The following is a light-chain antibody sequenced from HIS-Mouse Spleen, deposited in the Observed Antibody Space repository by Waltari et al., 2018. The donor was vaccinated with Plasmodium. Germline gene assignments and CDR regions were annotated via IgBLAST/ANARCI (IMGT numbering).Light chain of an antibody. CDR3: QSADSSGTYRV. CDR2: KDS. Sequence: SYELTQPPSVSVSPGQTARITCSGAALPHQHAYWYQQKPGQAPVLVIYKDSERPSGIPERFSGSSSGTTVTLTISGVQAEDEADYYCQSADSSGTYRVFGGGTKLTVL. V-gene: IGLV3-25*03. CDR1: ALPHQH. J-gene: IGLJ2*01.